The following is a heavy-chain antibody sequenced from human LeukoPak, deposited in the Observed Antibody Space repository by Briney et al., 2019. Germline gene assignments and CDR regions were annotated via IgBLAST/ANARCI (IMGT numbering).Heavy chain of an antibody. D-gene: IGHD4-23*01. J-gene: IGHJ4*02. CDR3: AIDYGGSQSFDY. CDR1: GYTFTSYY. Sequence: RASVKVSCKASGYTFTSYYMHWVRQAPGQGLEWMGIINPSGGSTSYAQKFQGRVTMTRDMPTSTVYMELSSLRSEDTAMYYCAIDYGGSQSFDYWGQGTLVTVSS. CDR2: INPSGGST. V-gene: IGHV1-46*01.